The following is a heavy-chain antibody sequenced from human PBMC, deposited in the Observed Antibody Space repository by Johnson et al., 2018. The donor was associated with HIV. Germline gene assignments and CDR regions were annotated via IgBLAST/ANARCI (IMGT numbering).Heavy chain of an antibody. V-gene: IGHV3-11*04. D-gene: IGHD3-9*01. CDR2: ISSSGRTI. Sequence: QMQLVESGGDLVKPGGSLRLSCAASGFIFSDYYMTWIRQAPGKGLESISYISSSGRTIYYADSVKGRFTMSRDNAKKSLYLQMNSLRAEDTAVYYCAREEGTDILTRGDPFDIWGQGTMVTVSS. CDR3: AREEGTDILTRGDPFDI. CDR1: GFIFSDYY. J-gene: IGHJ3*02.